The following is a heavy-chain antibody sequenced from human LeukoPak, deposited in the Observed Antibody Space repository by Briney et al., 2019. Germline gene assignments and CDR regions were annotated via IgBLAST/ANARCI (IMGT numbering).Heavy chain of an antibody. J-gene: IGHJ4*02. V-gene: IGHV1-69*13. CDR3: ARGPLRFLGGIDY. D-gene: IGHD3-3*01. CDR2: IIPIFGTA. Sequence: ASVKVSCTASGGTFSSYAISWVRQAPGQGLEWMGGIIPIFGTANYAQRFQGRVTITADESTSTAYMELSSLRSEDTAVYYCARGPLRFLGGIDYWGQGTLVTVSS. CDR1: GGTFSSYA.